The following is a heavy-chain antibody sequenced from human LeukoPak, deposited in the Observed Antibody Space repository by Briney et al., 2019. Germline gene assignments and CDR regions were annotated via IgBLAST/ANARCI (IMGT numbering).Heavy chain of an antibody. D-gene: IGHD3-9*01. CDR1: GFTFSSDW. CDR3: AKVPDPLVTYFDY. CDR2: INSDGSSA. J-gene: IGHJ4*02. Sequence: PGGSLRVSCAASGFTFSSDWMHCVRQAPGKGLVWVSRINSDGSSADYADSVKGRFTISRDNAKNTVYLQMNSLRAEDTAVYYCAKVPDPLVTYFDYWGQGTLVTVSS. V-gene: IGHV3-74*01.